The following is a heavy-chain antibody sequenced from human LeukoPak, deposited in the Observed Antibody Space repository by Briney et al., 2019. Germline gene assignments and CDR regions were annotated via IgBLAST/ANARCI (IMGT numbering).Heavy chain of an antibody. CDR2: IHFTGTT. CDR3: ARGGWSLDF. CDR1: GFTFSSYS. D-gene: IGHD3-16*01. J-gene: IGHJ4*02. Sequence: GSLRLSCAASGFTFSSYSMNWVRQAPGKRLEWIGYIHFTGTTNCNPSLKSRVTMLVDTPKNQFSLKLTSVTTADTAVYYCARGGWSLDFWGPGTLVTVSS. V-gene: IGHV4-59*01.